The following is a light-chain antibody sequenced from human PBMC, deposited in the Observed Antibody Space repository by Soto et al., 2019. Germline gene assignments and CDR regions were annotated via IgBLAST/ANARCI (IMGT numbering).Light chain of an antibody. CDR3: QQYHNWPI. Sequence: EIVMTQSPATLSVSPGERATLSCRASQSVSSNLAWYQQKPGQAPRLLSYGASTRATGIPARFSGSGSGTELTLTISSLQSEDFAVYYCQQYHNWPIFGGGTKVEIK. J-gene: IGKJ4*01. CDR1: QSVSSN. V-gene: IGKV3-15*01. CDR2: GAS.